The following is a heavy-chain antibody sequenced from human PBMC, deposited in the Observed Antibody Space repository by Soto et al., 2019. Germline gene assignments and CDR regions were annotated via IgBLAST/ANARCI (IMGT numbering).Heavy chain of an antibody. CDR2: ISSNGGTT. J-gene: IGHJ4*02. CDR1: GFTFSSYD. CDR3: VRGVSGTYDY. V-gene: IGHV3-64*01. D-gene: IGHD3-10*01. Sequence: EVQLAESGGGMVQPGGSLRLSCVASGFTFSSYDMHWVRQAPGKGLEYVSCISSNGGTTYYGNSVKGRFTISRDNSKNSLYLQLGSLIAEDMAVYYCVRGVSGTYDYWGQGTLVTGSS.